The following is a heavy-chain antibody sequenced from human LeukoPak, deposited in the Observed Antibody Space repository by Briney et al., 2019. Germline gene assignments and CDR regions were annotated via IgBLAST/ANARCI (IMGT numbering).Heavy chain of an antibody. CDR1: GFTFTNAW. CDR3: TTAPDIVVVPAAIGGYYYYYMDV. V-gene: IGHV3-15*01. Sequence: GGSLRLSCAASGFTFTNAWMNWVRQAPGKGLEWVGRIKSKTDGGTTDYAAPVKGRFTISRDDSKNTLYLQMNSLKTEDTAVYYCTTAPDIVVVPAAIGGYYYYYMDVWGKGTTVTVSS. J-gene: IGHJ6*03. CDR2: IKSKTDGGTT. D-gene: IGHD2-2*02.